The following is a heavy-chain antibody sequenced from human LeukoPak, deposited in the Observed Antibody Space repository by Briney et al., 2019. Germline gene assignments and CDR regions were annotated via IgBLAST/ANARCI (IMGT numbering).Heavy chain of an antibody. Sequence: SETLSLTCTVSGGSISSSSYYWGWIRQPPGKGLEWIGSIYYSGSAHYNPSLKSRVTISVDTSKNQFSLKLSSVTAADTAVYYCARAPGAVAGYAFDYWGQGTLVTVSS. CDR1: GGSISSSSYY. J-gene: IGHJ4*02. V-gene: IGHV4-39*01. D-gene: IGHD6-19*01. CDR2: IYYSGSA. CDR3: ARAPGAVAGYAFDY.